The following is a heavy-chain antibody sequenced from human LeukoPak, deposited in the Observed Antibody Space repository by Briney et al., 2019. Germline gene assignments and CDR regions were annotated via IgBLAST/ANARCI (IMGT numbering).Heavy chain of an antibody. CDR2: IYVSVGST. CDR3: ARHHTNYDILTGYTHYHLDV. CDR1: GGSISSHF. V-gene: IGHV4-59*08. Sequence: SETLSLTCTVSGGSISSHFWSWIRQPPGKGLEWIGYIYVSVGSTNYTPSLESRVTISVDTSKNQFSLKLSSVTAADTAVYYCARHHTNYDILTGYTHYHLDVWGQGTTVTVSS. D-gene: IGHD3-9*01. J-gene: IGHJ6*03.